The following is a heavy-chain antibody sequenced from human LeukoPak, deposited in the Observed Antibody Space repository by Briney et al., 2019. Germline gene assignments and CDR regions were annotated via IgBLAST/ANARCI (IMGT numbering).Heavy chain of an antibody. D-gene: IGHD3-22*01. V-gene: IGHV4-30-2*01. CDR1: GGSISSGGYY. CDR2: IYHSGST. J-gene: IGHJ4*02. Sequence: SQTLSLTCTVSGGSISSGGYYWSWIRQPPGKGLEWIGNIYHSGSTYYNPSLKSRVTISVDRSKNHFSLKLSSVNAADTAVYYCARDQRTDSSGYLPGYWGQGTLVTVSS. CDR3: ARDQRTDSSGYLPGY.